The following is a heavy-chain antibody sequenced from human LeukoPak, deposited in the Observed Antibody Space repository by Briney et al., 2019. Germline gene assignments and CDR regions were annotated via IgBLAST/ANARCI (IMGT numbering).Heavy chain of an antibody. CDR2: IYHRGST. J-gene: IGHJ4*02. CDR1: NGSISSSSYY. Sequence: SETLSLTCTVSNGSISSSSYYWVWIRQPPGKGLEWIGNIYHRGSTYYNPSLKSRVTISVDKSKNQFSLKVSSVTAADTAVYYCARLEWEVLSFDYWGQGNLVTVSS. CDR3: ARLEWEVLSFDY. D-gene: IGHD1-26*01. V-gene: IGHV4-39*01.